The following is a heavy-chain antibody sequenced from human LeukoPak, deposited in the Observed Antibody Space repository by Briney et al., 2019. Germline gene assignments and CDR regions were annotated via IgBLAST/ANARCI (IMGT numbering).Heavy chain of an antibody. V-gene: IGHV1-3*04. Sequence: ASVKVSCKASGYSFTNSALHWVRQAPGQRLEWMGWINTGNGNTQYSQNFQDRITITRDSSANTVYMEVSSLKSEDVAVYYCARDRGTNWWDGMDVWGQGTTVTVSS. CDR1: GYSFTNSA. CDR3: ARDRGTNWWDGMDV. J-gene: IGHJ6*02. CDR2: INTGNGNT. D-gene: IGHD2-8*02.